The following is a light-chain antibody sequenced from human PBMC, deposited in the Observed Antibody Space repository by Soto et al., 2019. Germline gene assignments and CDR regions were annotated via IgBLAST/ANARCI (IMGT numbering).Light chain of an antibody. J-gene: IGLJ1*01. Sequence: QSALTQPASVSGSPGQSITISCTGTSSDVGGYNYVSWYQQHPGKAPKLMIYEVSNRPSGVSNRFSGSKSRNTASLTISGLHADDEADYYCSSYTSSSIDYVFGTGTKVTVL. CDR1: SSDVGGYNY. V-gene: IGLV2-14*01. CDR3: SSYTSSSIDYV. CDR2: EVS.